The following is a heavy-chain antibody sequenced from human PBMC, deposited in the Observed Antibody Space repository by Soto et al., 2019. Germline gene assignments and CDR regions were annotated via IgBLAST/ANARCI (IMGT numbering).Heavy chain of an antibody. J-gene: IGHJ4*02. Sequence: PGGSLRLSCAASGFTFRDYAMNWVRQAPGKGLEWVSDISGSGDSERDADSVKGRFTIPRDNSTNTLYLQMNSLRVDDTAVYYCGKERRGSGWSVCNYWGQGTLVTVSS. V-gene: IGHV3-23*01. CDR2: ISGSGDSE. CDR1: GFTFRDYA. D-gene: IGHD6-19*01. CDR3: GKERRGSGWSVCNY.